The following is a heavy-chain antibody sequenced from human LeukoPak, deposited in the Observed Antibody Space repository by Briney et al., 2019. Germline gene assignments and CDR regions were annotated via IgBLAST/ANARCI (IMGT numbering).Heavy chain of an antibody. CDR1: GFTFSNYA. V-gene: IGHV3-23*01. CDR3: AKALPRIAAAGTWDY. CDR2: ISGSGGST. D-gene: IGHD6-13*01. Sequence: GGSLRLSCAASGFTFSNYAMSWVRQAPGKGLEWVSAISGSGGSTYYADSVKGRFTISGDNSKNTLYLQMNSLRAEDTAVYYCAKALPRIAAAGTWDYWGQGTLVTVSS. J-gene: IGHJ4*02.